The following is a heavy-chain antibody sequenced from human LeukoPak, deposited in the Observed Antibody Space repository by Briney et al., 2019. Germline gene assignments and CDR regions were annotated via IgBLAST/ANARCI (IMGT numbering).Heavy chain of an antibody. CDR3: ARSYSYGLDY. J-gene: IGHJ4*02. Sequence: SETLSLTWTVSGASISSYYWSWIRQPPGKGLEWIGYIYYSGSTNKNPSLKSRVTTSVDTSKNQFSLKLSSVTAADTAVYYCARSYSYGLDYWGQGTLVTVSS. CDR1: GASISSYY. D-gene: IGHD5-18*01. CDR2: IYYSGST. V-gene: IGHV4-59*01.